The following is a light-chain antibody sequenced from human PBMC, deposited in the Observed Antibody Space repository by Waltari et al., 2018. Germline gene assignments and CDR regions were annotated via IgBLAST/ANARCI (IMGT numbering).Light chain of an antibody. CDR3: CSYAGSFTLI. J-gene: IGLJ2*01. Sequence: QSALTQPASVSGSPGQSITISCTGTSSDVGRYNLVSWYQEHPGKAPKLMIYEDSKRPSGVSNRFSGSKSGNTASLTISGLQAEDEADYYCCSYAGSFTLIFGGGTKLTVL. CDR2: EDS. CDR1: SSDVGRYNL. V-gene: IGLV2-23*01.